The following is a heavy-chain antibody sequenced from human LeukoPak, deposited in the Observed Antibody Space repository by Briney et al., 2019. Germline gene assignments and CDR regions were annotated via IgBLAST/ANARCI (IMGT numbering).Heavy chain of an antibody. CDR1: GGSISSYY. V-gene: IGHV4-59*01. J-gene: IGHJ6*02. CDR3: ARGGRSYDYVWGSYRPNEYYYYGMDV. D-gene: IGHD3-16*02. CDR2: IYYSEST. Sequence: SETLSLTCTVSGGSISSYYWSWIRQPPGKGLEWIGYIYYSESTNYNPSLKSRVTISVDTSKNQFSLKLSSVTAADTAVYYCARGGRSYDYVWGSYRPNEYYYYGMDVWGQGTTVTVSS.